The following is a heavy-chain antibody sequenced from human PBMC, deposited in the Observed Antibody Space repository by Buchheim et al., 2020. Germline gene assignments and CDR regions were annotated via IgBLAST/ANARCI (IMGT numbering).Heavy chain of an antibody. Sequence: QVQLVQSGAEVKKPGASVKVSCKASGYTFTSDGISWVRQAPGQGFEWMGWISTSNGNTKYTKKFQGRVAMTTDKSTSTAYMKLKSLRTDDTAVYYCARDSGNMDVWGQGTT. D-gene: IGHD4-23*01. CDR1: GYTFTSDG. V-gene: IGHV1-18*04. CDR2: ISTSNGNT. CDR3: ARDSGNMDV. J-gene: IGHJ6*02.